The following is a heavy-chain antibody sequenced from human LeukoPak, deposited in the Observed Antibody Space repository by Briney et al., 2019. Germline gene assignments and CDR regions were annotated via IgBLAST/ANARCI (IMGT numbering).Heavy chain of an antibody. CDR2: IYHSGST. CDR3: ARVGGATHTLS. CDR1: GYSISSGYY. J-gene: IGHJ5*02. V-gene: IGHV4-38-2*02. Sequence: SETLSLTCTVSGYSISSGYYWGWIRQPPGKGLEWIGSIYHSGSTYYNPSLKSRVTISVDTSKNQFSLKLSSVTAADTAVYYCARVGGATHTLSWGQGTLVTVSS. D-gene: IGHD1-26*01.